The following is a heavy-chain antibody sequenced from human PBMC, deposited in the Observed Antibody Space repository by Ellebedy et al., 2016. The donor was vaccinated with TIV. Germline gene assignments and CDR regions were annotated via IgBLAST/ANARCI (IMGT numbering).Heavy chain of an antibody. CDR1: GFTFSSYG. D-gene: IGHD3-22*01. CDR3: ARDTYDSSGFFDY. Sequence: GESLKISCAASGFTFSSYGMHWVRQAPGKGLEWVAVIWYDGSNKYYADSVKGRFTISRDNSKNTLYLQMNSLRAEDTAVYYCARDTYDSSGFFDYWGQGTLVTVSS. J-gene: IGHJ4*02. V-gene: IGHV3-33*08. CDR2: IWYDGSNK.